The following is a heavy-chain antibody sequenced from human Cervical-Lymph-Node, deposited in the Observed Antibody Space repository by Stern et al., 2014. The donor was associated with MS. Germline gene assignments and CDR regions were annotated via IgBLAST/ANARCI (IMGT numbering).Heavy chain of an antibody. CDR3: ARGARSGSYYAGKGHDWFDP. V-gene: IGHV3-33*01. CDR2: IWYDGSNK. J-gene: IGHJ5*02. Sequence: QVQLVQSGGGVVQPGRSLRLSCAASGFTFSSYGMHWVRQAPGKGLEWVAVIWYDGSNKYYADSVKGRFTISRDNSKNTLYLQMNSLRAEDTAVYYCARGARSGSYYAGKGHDWFDPWGQGTLVTVSS. CDR1: GFTFSSYG. D-gene: IGHD1-26*01.